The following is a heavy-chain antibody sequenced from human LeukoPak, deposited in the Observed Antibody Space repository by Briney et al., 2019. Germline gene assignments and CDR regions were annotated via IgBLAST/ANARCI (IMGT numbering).Heavy chain of an antibody. V-gene: IGHV3-7*01. CDR1: GFTFSSYW. Sequence: GGSLRLSCAASGFTFSSYWMSWVRQAPGKGLEWVANIKQDGSEKYYVDSVKGRFTISRDNAKNSLYLQMNSLRAEDTAVYYCARVQGYYDSSGYYYIDYWGQGTLVTVSS. D-gene: IGHD3-22*01. CDR2: IKQDGSEK. CDR3: ARVQGYYDSSGYYYIDY. J-gene: IGHJ4*02.